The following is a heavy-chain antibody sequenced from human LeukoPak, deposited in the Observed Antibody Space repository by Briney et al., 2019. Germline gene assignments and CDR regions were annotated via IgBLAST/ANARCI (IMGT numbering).Heavy chain of an antibody. CDR1: GYTFTGYY. D-gene: IGHD3-22*01. CDR3: ASLQDSSGYYLIDAFDI. J-gene: IGHJ3*02. V-gene: IGHV1-2*02. CDR2: INPNSGGT. Sequence: ASVKVFCKASGYTFTGYYMFWVRQAPGQGLEWMGWINPNSGGTNYAQKFQGRVTMTRDTSISTAYMELSRLRSDDTAVYYCASLQDSSGYYLIDAFDIWGQGTMVTVSS.